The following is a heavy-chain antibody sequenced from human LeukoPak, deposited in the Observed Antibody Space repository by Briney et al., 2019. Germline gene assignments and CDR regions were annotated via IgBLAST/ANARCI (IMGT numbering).Heavy chain of an antibody. Sequence: ASVKVSCKASGYTFTSYYMHWVRQAPGQGLEWMGIINPSGGSTRYAQKFQGRVTMTRDTSTRTAYMELRNLRADDTAVYYCARRHPDDGKAFVYWGQGTLVTVSS. CDR2: INPSGGST. CDR3: ARRHPDDGKAFVY. D-gene: IGHD4-17*01. CDR1: GYTFTSYY. V-gene: IGHV1-46*01. J-gene: IGHJ4*02.